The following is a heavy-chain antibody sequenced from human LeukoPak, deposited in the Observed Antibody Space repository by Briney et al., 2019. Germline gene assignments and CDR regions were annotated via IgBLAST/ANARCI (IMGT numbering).Heavy chain of an antibody. CDR3: AAGRFDWLFDLDY. CDR2: ISYDGSNK. V-gene: IGHV3-30*04. CDR1: GFTFSSYA. D-gene: IGHD3-9*01. Sequence: GGSLRLSCAASGFTFSSYAMHWVRQAPGKGLEWVAVISYDGSNKYYADSVKGRFTISRDNSKNTLYLQMNSLRAEDTAVCYCAAGRFDWLFDLDYWGQGTLVTVSS. J-gene: IGHJ4*02.